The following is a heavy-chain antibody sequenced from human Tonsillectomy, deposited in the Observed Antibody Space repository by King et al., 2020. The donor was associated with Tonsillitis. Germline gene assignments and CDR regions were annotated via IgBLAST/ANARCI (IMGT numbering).Heavy chain of an antibody. V-gene: IGHV3-15*01. CDR2: IKSRGSGGTA. CDR1: GFTFSQGW. Sequence: VQLVESGGGLVKPGGSLRLSCAASGFTFSQGWMSWVRQAPGKGLEWVGRIKSRGSGGTADYGTPVKGRFTISRDDSRNTLYLQMNSLKTEDTAVYYCTTDEWTWGQGTLVTVSS. J-gene: IGHJ5*02. CDR3: TTDEWT. D-gene: IGHD3-3*01.